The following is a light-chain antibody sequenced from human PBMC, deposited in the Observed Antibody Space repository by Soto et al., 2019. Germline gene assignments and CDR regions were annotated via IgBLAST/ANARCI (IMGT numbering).Light chain of an antibody. CDR1: NSDVGGYNY. CDR2: EVT. CDR3: NSFGGSAMWV. Sequence: QSALTQPPSASGSPGQSVTISCTGTNSDVGGYNYVSWYQQYPGKAPKLLIYEVTKRPSGVPDRFSASKLGNTAYLTVSGLKAEDEADYSCNSFGGSAMWVFGGGTKLAVL. V-gene: IGLV2-8*01. J-gene: IGLJ3*02.